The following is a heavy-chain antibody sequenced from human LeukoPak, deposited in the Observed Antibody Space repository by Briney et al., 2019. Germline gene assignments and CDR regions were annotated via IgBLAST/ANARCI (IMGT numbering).Heavy chain of an antibody. V-gene: IGHV4-59*01. CDR3: ARHYYDRSGDLRAFDY. CDR2: IYYSERT. CDR1: GGSISSYY. D-gene: IGHD3-22*01. Sequence: SETLSLTCSVWGGSISSYYWSWIRQPPGRGLEWVGYIYYSERTNYNPSLKSRVTMSVDTSKNRLSLKLSSVTTADTAVYYCARHYYDRSGDLRAFDYWGQGTLVTVSS. J-gene: IGHJ4*02.